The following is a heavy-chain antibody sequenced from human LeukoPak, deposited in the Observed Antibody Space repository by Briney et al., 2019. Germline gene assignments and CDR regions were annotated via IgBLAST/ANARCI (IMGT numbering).Heavy chain of an antibody. D-gene: IGHD1-26*01. CDR1: GFTFDDYG. CDR3: ATTRGSSFDY. Sequence: GGSLRPSCAASGFTFDDYGMSWLRLAPGKGLEWVSIIYRSGDTYYAGSVKGRFTISRDNSKNTLYLQMNSLRVEDTAMYYCATTRGSSFDYWGQGTLVTVSS. V-gene: IGHV3-53*01. J-gene: IGHJ4*02. CDR2: IYRSGDT.